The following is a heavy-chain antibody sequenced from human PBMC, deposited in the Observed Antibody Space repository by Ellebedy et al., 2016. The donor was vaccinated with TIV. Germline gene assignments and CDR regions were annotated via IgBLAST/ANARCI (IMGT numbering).Heavy chain of an antibody. Sequence: PGGSLRLSCAASGFTFNNYAMSWVRKAPGKGLEWVSTSSNTGSRKYYADSVEGRFIISRDNSKRKLYLQMNSLRAEDTAIYYCAKGRGGGSDSSAPRYYFDYWGLGTLVTVSS. J-gene: IGHJ4*02. V-gene: IGHV3-23*01. D-gene: IGHD3-22*01. CDR3: AKGRGGGSDSSAPRYYFDY. CDR1: GFTFNNYA. CDR2: SSNTGSRK.